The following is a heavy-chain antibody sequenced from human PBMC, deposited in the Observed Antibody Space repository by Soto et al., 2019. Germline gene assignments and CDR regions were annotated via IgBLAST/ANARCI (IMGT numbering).Heavy chain of an antibody. Sequence: GGSLRLSCLASGFSFNSFNMNWIRRAPGRGLEWVASISVSGDNIYYGDSMQGRFTISRDNSKRPVFLDLNSLRVEDTAVYYCARDLGLLKSMFDYWGQGTLVTVS. J-gene: IGHJ4*02. D-gene: IGHD2-8*01. CDR1: GFSFNSFN. V-gene: IGHV3-21*01. CDR3: ARDLGLLKSMFDY. CDR2: ISVSGDNI.